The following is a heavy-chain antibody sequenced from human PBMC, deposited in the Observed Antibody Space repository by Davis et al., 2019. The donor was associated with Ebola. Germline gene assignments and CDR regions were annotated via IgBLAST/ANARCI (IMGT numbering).Heavy chain of an antibody. CDR2: INTNTGNP. V-gene: IGHV7-4-1*02. Sequence: AASVKVSCKASGYTFTSYAMNWVRQAPGQGLEWMGWINTNTGNPTYAQGFTGRFVFSLDTSVSTAYLQISSLKAEDTAVYYCARALRWFLEWSYNWFDPWGQGTLVTVSS. CDR3: ARALRWFLEWSYNWFDP. J-gene: IGHJ5*02. CDR1: GYTFTSYA. D-gene: IGHD3-3*01.